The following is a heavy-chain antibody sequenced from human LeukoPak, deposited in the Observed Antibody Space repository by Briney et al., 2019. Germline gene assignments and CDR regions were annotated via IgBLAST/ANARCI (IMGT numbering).Heavy chain of an antibody. V-gene: IGHV4-38-2*02. J-gene: IGHJ5*02. CDR3: AKGARGFSYYNYFDP. CDR2: INKSGNT. Sequence: AETLSLTCTVSGYSISTDYYWGGIRQPPGKGQQGIGTINKSGNTYYNQSLRSRVTISGDKSKNKFSLKVRYMTAADTAIYYCAKGARGFSYYNYFDPWGQGTLVTASS. D-gene: IGHD5-18*01. CDR1: GYSISTDYY.